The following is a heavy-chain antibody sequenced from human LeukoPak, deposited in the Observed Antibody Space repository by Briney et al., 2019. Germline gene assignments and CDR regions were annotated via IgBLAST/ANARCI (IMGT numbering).Heavy chain of an antibody. CDR2: IRSKANNYAT. CDR1: GFTFSGSA. J-gene: IGHJ4*02. V-gene: IGHV3-73*01. Sequence: GGSLRLSCVVSGFTFSGSAVHWVRQAPGKGLEWVGRIRSKANNYATAYAASVKGRFTISRDDSKNTAYLQMNSLKTEDTAVYYCARDRLNRAYCGNDCYSAAFDYWGQGTLVTVSS. D-gene: IGHD2-21*02. CDR3: ARDRLNRAYCGNDCYSAAFDY.